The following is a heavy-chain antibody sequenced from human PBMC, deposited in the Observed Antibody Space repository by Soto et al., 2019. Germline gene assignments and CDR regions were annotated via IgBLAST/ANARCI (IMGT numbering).Heavy chain of an antibody. V-gene: IGHV4-61*01. J-gene: IGHJ5*01. CDR1: GGSVSSGRYY. D-gene: IGHD2-15*01. Sequence: LSLTCTVSGGSVSSGRYYWSWIRQPPGKGLEWIGYIYYSGLTNYSPSLKSRVAISIDTSKNQFSLILSSVTAADTAVYYCVRTPTSPRRFDSWGQGTLVTVSS. CDR3: VRTPTSPRRFDS. CDR2: IYYSGLT.